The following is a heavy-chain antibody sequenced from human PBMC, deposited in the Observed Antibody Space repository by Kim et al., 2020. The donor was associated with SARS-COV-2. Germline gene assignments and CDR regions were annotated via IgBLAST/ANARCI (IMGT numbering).Heavy chain of an antibody. Sequence: GGFLRLSCAASGFTFSSYDMTWVRQTPGKGLEWVSAVTASGGKTYYADSVKGRFTISRDNSKNTLYLQMNSLRAEDTAVYYCANGRSTSCYSSLGSWGQGTLVTVSS. CDR3: ANGRSTSCYSSLGS. CDR2: VTASGGKT. CDR1: GFTFSSYD. J-gene: IGHJ5*02. D-gene: IGHD2-2*01. V-gene: IGHV3-23*01.